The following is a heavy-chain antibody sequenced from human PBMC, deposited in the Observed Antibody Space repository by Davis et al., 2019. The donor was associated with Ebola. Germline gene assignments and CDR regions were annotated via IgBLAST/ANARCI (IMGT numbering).Heavy chain of an antibody. D-gene: IGHD2-15*01. CDR2: ISSSSSTI. CDR1: GFTFSSYS. CDR3: ARDGDCSGGSCYSGDY. J-gene: IGHJ4*02. V-gene: IGHV3-48*02. Sequence: GESLKISCAASGFTFSSYSMNWVRQAPGKGLEWVSYISSSSSTIYYADSVKGRFTISRDNAKNSLYLQMNSLRDEDTAVYYCARDGDCSGGSCYSGDYWGQGTLVTVSS.